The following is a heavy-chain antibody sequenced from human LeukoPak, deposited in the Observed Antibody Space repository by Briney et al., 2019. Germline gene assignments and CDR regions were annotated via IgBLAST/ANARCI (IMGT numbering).Heavy chain of an antibody. D-gene: IGHD6-19*01. Sequence: GGSLRLSCAASGFTFSGYIMNWVRQAPGKGLEWVSFIGTGGNTIYYADSVKGRFTVSGDNAKNSLYLQMNSLRAEDTAVYYCARDQWLDYWGQGTLVTVSS. CDR1: GFTFSGYI. CDR3: ARDQWLDY. CDR2: IGTGGNTI. J-gene: IGHJ4*02. V-gene: IGHV3-48*01.